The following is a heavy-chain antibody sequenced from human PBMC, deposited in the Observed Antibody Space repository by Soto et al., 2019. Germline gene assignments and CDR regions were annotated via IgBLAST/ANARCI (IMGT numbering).Heavy chain of an antibody. V-gene: IGHV1-69*06. CDR2: IIPIYASP. D-gene: IGHD6-19*01. CDR3: AVAVTGSRSPLAH. J-gene: IGHJ4*02. CDR1: GGTFSSNA. Sequence: QVQLVQSGAEVKKPGSSVKVSCKASGGTFSSNAISWVRQAPGQGLESMGGIIPIYASPNYAQNFQGRVTVTADKATSTAYLELSRLKFADSAINYCAVAVTGSRSPLAHWGQGTLVIVSS.